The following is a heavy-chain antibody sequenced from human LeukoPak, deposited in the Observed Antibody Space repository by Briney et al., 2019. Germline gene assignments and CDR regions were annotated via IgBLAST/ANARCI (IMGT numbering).Heavy chain of an antibody. D-gene: IGHD6-6*01. Sequence: SVKVSCKASGGTFSSYAISWVRQAPGQGLEWMGGIIPIFGTANYAQKFQGRVTITTDESTSTAYMELSSLRSEDTAVYYCASSGYIAARYAFDIWSQGTMVAVSS. CDR2: IIPIFGTA. CDR3: ASSGYIAARYAFDI. J-gene: IGHJ3*02. CDR1: GGTFSSYA. V-gene: IGHV1-69*05.